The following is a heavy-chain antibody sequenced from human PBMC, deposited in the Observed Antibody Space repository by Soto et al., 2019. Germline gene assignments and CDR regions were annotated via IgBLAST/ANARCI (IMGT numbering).Heavy chain of an antibody. CDR1: GFTFAIYW. J-gene: IGHJ6*02. CDR3: ARGSPSADLPYYYGMDV. D-gene: IGHD2-15*01. V-gene: IGHV5-51*01. Sequence: GESLKISCKGSGFTFAIYWIGWVRQVPGKGLEWMGIIYLRDSDSTYSPSFQGQVTISADKSISTAYLQWSSLQASDTAVYYCARGSPSADLPYYYGMDVWGQGTTVTVSS. CDR2: IYLRDSDS.